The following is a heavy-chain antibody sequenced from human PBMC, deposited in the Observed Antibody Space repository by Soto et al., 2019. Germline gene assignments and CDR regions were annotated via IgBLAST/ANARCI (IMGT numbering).Heavy chain of an antibody. V-gene: IGHV3-7*01. J-gene: IGHJ4*02. CDR1: GFTFSSYW. D-gene: IGHD2-2*02. CDR2: IKQDGSEK. Sequence: GSLRLSCAASGFTFSSYWMSWVRQAPGKGLEWVANIKQDGSEKYYVDSVKGRFTISRDNAKNSLYLQMNSLRAEDTAVYYCARVDCSSTSCYTPHFDYWGQGTLVTVSS. CDR3: ARVDCSSTSCYTPHFDY.